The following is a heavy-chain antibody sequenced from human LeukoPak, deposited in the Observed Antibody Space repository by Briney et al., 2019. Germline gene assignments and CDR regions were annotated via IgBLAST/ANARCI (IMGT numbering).Heavy chain of an antibody. CDR2: ISGSGGST. V-gene: IGHV3-23*01. D-gene: IGHD3-22*01. CDR3: AKDQSSMIGLLDY. CDR1: GFTFSSYA. Sequence: GGSLRLSCAASGFTFSSYAMSWVRQAPGKGLEWVSAISGSGGSTYYADSVEGRFTISRDNSKNTLYLQMNSLRAEDTAVYYCAKDQSSMIGLLDYWGQGTLVTVSS. J-gene: IGHJ4*02.